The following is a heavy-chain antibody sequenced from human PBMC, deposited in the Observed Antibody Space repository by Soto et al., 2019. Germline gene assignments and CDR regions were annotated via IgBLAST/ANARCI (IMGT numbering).Heavy chain of an antibody. CDR2: ISWNSGSI. V-gene: IGHV3-9*01. J-gene: IGHJ6*03. CDR1: GFTFDDYA. CDR3: AKAYSSGWSTQIGCYMDV. Sequence: GGSLRLSCAASGFTFDDYAMHWVRQAPGKGLEWVSGISWNSGSIGYADSVKGRFTISRDNAKNSLYLQMNSLRAEDTALYYCAKAYSSGWSTQIGCYMDVWGKGTTVTVSS. D-gene: IGHD6-19*01.